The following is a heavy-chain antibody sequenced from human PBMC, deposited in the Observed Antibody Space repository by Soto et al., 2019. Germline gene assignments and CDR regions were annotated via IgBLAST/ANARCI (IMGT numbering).Heavy chain of an antibody. D-gene: IGHD5-18*01. V-gene: IGHV4-34*01. CDR2: INHSGST. Sequence: AEILCLPCAVYVGSFSVYYWSWIRQPPGKGLEWIGEINHSGSTNYNPSLKSRVTISVDTSKNQFSLKLSSVTAADTAVYYCARAQLWWNYYYHYGMDVWGQGTTVTVSS. CDR1: VGSFSVYY. CDR3: ARAQLWWNYYYHYGMDV. J-gene: IGHJ6*02.